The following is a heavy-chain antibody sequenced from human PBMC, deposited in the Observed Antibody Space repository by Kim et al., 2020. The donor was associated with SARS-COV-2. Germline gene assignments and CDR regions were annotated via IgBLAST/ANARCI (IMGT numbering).Heavy chain of an antibody. CDR3: ARYYYDSSGPKAFDY. D-gene: IGHD3-22*01. V-gene: IGHV1-69*13. CDR1: GGTFSSYA. Sequence: SVKVSCKASGGTFSSYAISWVRQAPGQGLEWMGGIIPIFGTANYAQKFQGRVTITADESTSTAYMELSSLRSEDTAVYYCARYYYDSSGPKAFDYWGQGTLVTVSS. J-gene: IGHJ4*02. CDR2: IIPIFGTA.